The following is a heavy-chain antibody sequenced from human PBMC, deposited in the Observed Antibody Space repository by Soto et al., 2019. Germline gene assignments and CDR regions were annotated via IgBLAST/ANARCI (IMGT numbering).Heavy chain of an antibody. V-gene: IGHV1-69*01. J-gene: IGHJ4*02. D-gene: IGHD3-10*01. CDR1: GGTFSSYA. CDR3: ATRRPPWIRANYYFDY. Sequence: QVQLVQSGAEVKKPGSSVKVSCKASGGTFSSYAISWVRQAPGQGLEWMGGIIPIFGTANYAQKFQGRVTITADESTSTAYMELSSLRSEDTAVYYCATRRPPWIRANYYFDYRGQGTLVTVSS. CDR2: IIPIFGTA.